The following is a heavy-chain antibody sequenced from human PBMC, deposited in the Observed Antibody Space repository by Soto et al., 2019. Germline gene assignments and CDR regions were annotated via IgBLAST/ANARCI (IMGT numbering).Heavy chain of an antibody. Sequence: QVQLVQSGAEVKKPGSSVKVSCKASGGTFSSYAISWVRQAPGQGLEWMGGIIPIFGTANYAQKFQGRVTITADESTSTAYMELSSLRSEDTAVYYCARGLPNDDVTVKDGNGMDVWGQGTTVTVSS. D-gene: IGHD2-8*01. CDR3: ARGLPNDDVTVKDGNGMDV. J-gene: IGHJ6*02. V-gene: IGHV1-69*01. CDR2: IIPIFGTA. CDR1: GGTFSSYA.